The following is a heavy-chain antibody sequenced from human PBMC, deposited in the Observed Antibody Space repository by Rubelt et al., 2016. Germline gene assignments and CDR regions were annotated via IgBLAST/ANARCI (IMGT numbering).Heavy chain of an antibody. CDR1: GGSFSGYY. V-gene: IGHV4-34*01. CDR2: INHSGST. D-gene: IGHD1-26*01. CDR3: ARLPASSELPQGDY. Sequence: QVQLQQWGAGLLKPSETLSLTCAVYGGSFSGYYWSWIRQPPGKGLEWIGKINHSGSTNYNPSLKSRVTISVGTSKNQFSLKLSSVTAADTAVYYCARLPASSELPQGDYWGQGTLVTVSS. J-gene: IGHJ4*02.